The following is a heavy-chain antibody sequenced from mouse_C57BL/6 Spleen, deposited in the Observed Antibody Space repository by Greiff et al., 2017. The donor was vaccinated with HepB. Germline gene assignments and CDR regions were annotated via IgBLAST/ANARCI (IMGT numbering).Heavy chain of an antibody. D-gene: IGHD2-3*01. CDR2: IYPGSGNT. CDR1: GYTFTDYY. Sequence: QVQLKQSGAELVRPGASVKLSCKASGYTFTDYYINWVKQRPGQGLEWIARIYPGSGNTYYNEKFKGKATLTAEKSSSTAYMQLSSLTSEDSAVYFCARDLGDGYYYFDYWGQGTTLTVSS. J-gene: IGHJ2*01. CDR3: ARDLGDGYYYFDY. V-gene: IGHV1-76*01.